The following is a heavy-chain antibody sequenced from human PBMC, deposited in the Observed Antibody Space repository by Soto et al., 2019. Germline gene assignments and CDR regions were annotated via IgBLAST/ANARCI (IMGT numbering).Heavy chain of an antibody. J-gene: IGHJ4*02. CDR3: ATSEFH. Sequence: QLQLQESGPGLVKPSETLSLTCTVSGGSISSRNYYWGWIRQPPGKGLEWIGNIYYSGSTYYNPSPKSRVTISVDTSKNQFSLKLSSVTAADTAVYYCATSEFHWGQGTLVTVSS. D-gene: IGHD2-21*01. CDR1: GGSISSRNYY. V-gene: IGHV4-39*01. CDR2: IYYSGST.